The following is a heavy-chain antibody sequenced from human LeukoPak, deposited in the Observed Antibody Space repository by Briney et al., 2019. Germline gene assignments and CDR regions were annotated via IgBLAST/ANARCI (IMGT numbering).Heavy chain of an antibody. CDR2: IRGSGEGLGSGV. D-gene: IGHD7-27*01. J-gene: IGHJ4*02. CDR3: ARDLNWGFDY. Sequence: QPGGSLRLSCAASGFTFSDYSMNWVRQAPGKGLEWVSNIRGSGEGLGSGVYYEDSVKCRFTISRDNAKNSLYLQMNSLSAEDTAFYYCARDLNWGFDYWGQGALVTVSS. V-gene: IGHV3-48*04. CDR1: GFTFSDYS.